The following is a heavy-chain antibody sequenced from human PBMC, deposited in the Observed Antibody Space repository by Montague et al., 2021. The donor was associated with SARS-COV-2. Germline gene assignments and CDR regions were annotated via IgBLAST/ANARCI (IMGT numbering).Heavy chain of an antibody. D-gene: IGHD2-8*01. V-gene: IGHV4-59*01. CDR1: GGSISGFY. Sequence: SETLSLTCTVSGGSISGFYWSWIRQPPGKGLEWIGYIYYSWSTXXXPSXXXRVAVSVDRSKNQVSLNLTSVTAADTAVYYCARLLRSCTNGVCRTYYYHALDVWDQGTTVTVSS. J-gene: IGHJ6*02. CDR3: ARLLRSCTNGVCRTYYYHALDV. CDR2: IYYSWST.